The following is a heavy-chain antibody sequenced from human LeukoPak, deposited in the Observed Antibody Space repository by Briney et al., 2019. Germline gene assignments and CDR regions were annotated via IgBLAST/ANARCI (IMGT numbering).Heavy chain of an antibody. V-gene: IGHV1-8*01. Sequence: GSVKVSCKASGYTFTSYDTNWVRQATCQGLEWMGWMNPNSGNTGYAQKFQGRVTMTRNTSISTAYMELSSLRSEDTAVYYCARGYYYDSSGYYYESFDIWGQGTMVTVSS. CDR2: MNPNSGNT. CDR1: GYTFTSYD. J-gene: IGHJ3*02. CDR3: ARGYYYDSSGYYYESFDI. D-gene: IGHD3-22*01.